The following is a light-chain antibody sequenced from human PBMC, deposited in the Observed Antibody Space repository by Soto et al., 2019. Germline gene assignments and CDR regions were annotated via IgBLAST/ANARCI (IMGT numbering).Light chain of an antibody. Sequence: EIVLTQSPATLSLSPGERATLSCRASQSVSSYLAWYQQKPGQAPGLLIYDASNRATGIPARFSGSGSGTDFTLTISSLEPEDVAVYYCQQRSNWPPTWTFGQGTKVEIK. CDR2: DAS. CDR3: QQRSNWPPTWT. J-gene: IGKJ1*01. V-gene: IGKV3-11*01. CDR1: QSVSSY.